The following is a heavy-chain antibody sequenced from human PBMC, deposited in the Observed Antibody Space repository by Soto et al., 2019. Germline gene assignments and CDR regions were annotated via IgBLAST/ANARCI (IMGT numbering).Heavy chain of an antibody. D-gene: IGHD6-19*01. J-gene: IGHJ4*02. CDR1: GGSISSSSYY. CDR2: IYYSGST. Sequence: SETLSLTCTVSGGSISSSSYYWGWIRQPPGKGLEWIGSIYYSGSTYYNPSLKSRVTISVDTSKNQFSLKLSSVTAADTAVYYCARGRGSGWYAYYFDYWGQGTLVTVSS. V-gene: IGHV4-39*07. CDR3: ARGRGSGWYAYYFDY.